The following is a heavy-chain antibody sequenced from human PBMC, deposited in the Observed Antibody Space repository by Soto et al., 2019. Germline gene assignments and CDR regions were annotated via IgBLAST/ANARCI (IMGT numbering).Heavy chain of an antibody. CDR3: AREPLT. CDR1: GGSISSGGYY. CDR2: IYYSGST. J-gene: IGHJ4*02. V-gene: IGHV4-31*01. Sequence: QVQLQESGPGLVKPSQTLSLTCTVSGGSISSGGYYWTWIRQHPGKGLEWIGYIYYSGSTYYNPXXXXXXXXXXXXXXXXXXXXXXXXXXXXXXXXXCAREPLTWGQGTLVTVSS.